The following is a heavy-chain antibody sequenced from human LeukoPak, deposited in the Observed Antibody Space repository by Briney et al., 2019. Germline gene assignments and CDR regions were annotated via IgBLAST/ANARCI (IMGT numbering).Heavy chain of an antibody. V-gene: IGHV1-69*13. CDR3: ARWRASGGYYYYYYMDV. CDR1: VGTFSSYA. D-gene: IGHD3-10*01. Sequence: SVEVSCKASVGTFSSYAISWVRQAPGQGLEWMGGIIPIFGTANYAQKFQGRVTITADESTSTAYMELSSLRSEDTAVYYCARWRASGGYYYYYYMDVWGKGTTVTVSS. J-gene: IGHJ6*03. CDR2: IIPIFGTA.